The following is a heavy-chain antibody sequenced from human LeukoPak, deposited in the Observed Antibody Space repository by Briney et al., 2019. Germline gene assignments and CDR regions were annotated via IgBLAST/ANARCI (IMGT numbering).Heavy chain of an antibody. CDR1: GYTFTSYY. V-gene: IGHV1-69*13. Sequence: ASVKVSCKASGYTFTSYYIHWVRQAPGQGLEWMGGIIPIFGTANYAQKFQGRVTITADESTSTAYMELSSLRSEDTAVYYCASRLPEGDYGLDYWGQGTLVTVSS. D-gene: IGHD4-17*01. CDR3: ASRLPEGDYGLDY. CDR2: IIPIFGTA. J-gene: IGHJ4*02.